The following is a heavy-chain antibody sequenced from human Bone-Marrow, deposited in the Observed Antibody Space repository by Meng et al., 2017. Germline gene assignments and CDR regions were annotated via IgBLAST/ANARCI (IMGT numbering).Heavy chain of an antibody. V-gene: IGHV4-31*03. CDR1: GGSISSGGYY. J-gene: IGHJ4*02. Sequence: VQLKESAPGRVKPSQTLSLSVTVSGGSISSGGYYWSWIREQPGKGLEWIGYIYYSGSTYYNPSLKSRVTISVDTSKNQFSLTLSSVNAADTADYSFARTPWKWVHLDYWGQGTLVTVSS. CDR3: ARTPWKWVHLDY. D-gene: IGHD1-1*01. CDR2: IYYSGST.